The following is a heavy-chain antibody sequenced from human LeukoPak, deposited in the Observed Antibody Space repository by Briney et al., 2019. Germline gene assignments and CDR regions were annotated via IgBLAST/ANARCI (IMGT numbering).Heavy chain of an antibody. CDR1: GSSFNTYY. CDR2: IHTSGSA. CDR3: ARDIVYLIDEDYG. D-gene: IGHD4-17*01. V-gene: IGHV4-4*07. J-gene: IGHJ4*02. Sequence: SETLSLTCSVSGSSFNTYYWSWIRQPAGKALEWIGRIHTSGSADYSPSLQSRVTISVDMSKKEFSLKLTSVTAADTAVYDCARDIVYLIDEDYGWGQGILVTVSS.